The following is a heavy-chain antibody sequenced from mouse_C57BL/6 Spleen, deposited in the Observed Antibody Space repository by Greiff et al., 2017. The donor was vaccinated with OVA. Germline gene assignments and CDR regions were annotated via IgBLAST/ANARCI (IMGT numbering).Heavy chain of an antibody. CDR3: ASLHYRGY. D-gene: IGHD1-1*02. CDR1: GYTFTSYW. Sequence: QVQLQQPGAELVRPGSSVKLSCKASGYTFTSYWMDWVKQRPGQGLEWIGNIYPSDSETHYNQKFKDKATLTVDKSSSTAYMQLSSLTSDDSAVYYCASLHYRGYWGQGTTLTVSS. V-gene: IGHV1-61*01. CDR2: IYPSDSET. J-gene: IGHJ2*01.